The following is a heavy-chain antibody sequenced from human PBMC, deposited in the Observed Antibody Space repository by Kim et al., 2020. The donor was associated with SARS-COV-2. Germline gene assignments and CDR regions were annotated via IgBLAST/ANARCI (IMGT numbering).Heavy chain of an antibody. J-gene: IGHJ6*02. V-gene: IGHV4-34*01. Sequence: SETLSLTCAVYGGSFSGYYWSWIRQPPGKGLEWIGEINHSGSTNYNPSLKSRVTISVVPSKNQFSLKLSSVTAADTAVYYCARVDLGYCSGGSCYRIRTYYYYGMDVWGQGTTVTFSS. CDR3: ARVDLGYCSGGSCYRIRTYYYYGMDV. CDR2: INHSGST. CDR1: GGSFSGYY. D-gene: IGHD2-15*01.